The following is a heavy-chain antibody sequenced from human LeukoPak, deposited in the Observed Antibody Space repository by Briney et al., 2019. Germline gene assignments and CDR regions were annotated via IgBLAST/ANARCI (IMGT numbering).Heavy chain of an antibody. CDR1: GFTFSGSA. V-gene: IGHV3-73*01. D-gene: IGHD3-10*01. CDR3: TRLDGSGSSDY. CDR2: IRSKANSYAT. Sequence: GGSLRLSCAASGFTFSGSAMHWVRQASGKGLEWVGRIRSKANSYATAYAASVKGRFTISRDDSKNTAYLQMNSLKTEDTVVYYCTRLDGSGSSDYWGQGTLVTVSS. J-gene: IGHJ4*02.